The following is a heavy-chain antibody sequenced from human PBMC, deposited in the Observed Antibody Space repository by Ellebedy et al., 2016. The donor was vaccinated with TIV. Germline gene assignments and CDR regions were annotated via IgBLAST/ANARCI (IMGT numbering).Heavy chain of an antibody. J-gene: IGHJ1*01. D-gene: IGHD3-9*01. CDR3: ARARGGVRNFEW. CDR1: GGNFRSFG. Sequence: ASVKVSCKASGGNFRSFGFNWLRQAPGQGLEWLGVIIPFSNTPTYAQRFLGRVTLSADESTSTAYMEVTSLRVEDTAVYYCARARGGVRNFEWWGQGTLVAVSS. CDR2: IIPFSNTP. V-gene: IGHV1-69*13.